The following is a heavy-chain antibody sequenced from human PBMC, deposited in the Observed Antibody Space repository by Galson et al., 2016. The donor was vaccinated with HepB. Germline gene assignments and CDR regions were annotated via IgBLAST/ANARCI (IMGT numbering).Heavy chain of an antibody. CDR3: ATDPIVGVPDYFDY. CDR1: GFTFSTYA. Sequence: SLRLSCAASGFTFSTYAMNWVRQAPGRGLEWVSSISSSSRYIYYADSVKGRFTSSRDNAKNSLFLQMDRLRAEDTAVYYCATDPIVGVPDYFDYWGQGTLVTVSS. CDR2: ISSSSRYI. D-gene: IGHD1-26*01. J-gene: IGHJ4*02. V-gene: IGHV3-21*01.